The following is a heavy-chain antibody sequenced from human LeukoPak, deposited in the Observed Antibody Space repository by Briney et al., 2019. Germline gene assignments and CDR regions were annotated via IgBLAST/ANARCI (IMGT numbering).Heavy chain of an antibody. CDR3: ARVSIVAKGGDSVFDY. D-gene: IGHD5-12*01. CDR1: GFTFSSYS. CDR2: ISSSSSYI. Sequence: GGSLRLSCAASGFTFSSYSMNWVRQAPGKGLEWVSSISSSSSYIYYADSVKGRFTISRDNAKNSLYLQMNSLRAEDTAVYYCARVSIVAKGGDSVFDYWGQGTLVTVSS. J-gene: IGHJ4*02. V-gene: IGHV3-21*01.